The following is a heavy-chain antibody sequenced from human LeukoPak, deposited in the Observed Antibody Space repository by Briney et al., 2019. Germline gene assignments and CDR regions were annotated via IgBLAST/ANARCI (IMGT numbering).Heavy chain of an antibody. CDR1: GFIVSGDF. D-gene: IGHD5-24*01. CDR2: IYGDGST. Sequence: GGSLRLSCAASGFIVSGDFMSWVRQAPGKGLEWVSVIYGDGSTYYADSVKGRFTISRDNSKNTLYLQMNSLRAEDTAVYYCAKDWMDGAVTTTIIDYWGQGTLVTVSS. J-gene: IGHJ4*02. V-gene: IGHV3-53*01. CDR3: AKDWMDGAVTTTIIDY.